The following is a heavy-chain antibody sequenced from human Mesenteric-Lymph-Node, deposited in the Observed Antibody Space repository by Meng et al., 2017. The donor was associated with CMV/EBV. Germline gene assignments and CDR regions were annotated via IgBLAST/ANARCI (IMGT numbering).Heavy chain of an antibody. CDR3: AREGYYDFWSGYYYYYYGMDV. Sequence: GESLKISCAASGFTFSSYWMSWVRQAPGKGLEWVANIRRDGGEKYYVDSVKGRFTISRDNAENSLYLQMNSLRAEDTAVYYCAREGYYDFWSGYYYYYYGMDVWGQGTTVTVSS. J-gene: IGHJ6*02. CDR1: GFTFSSYW. D-gene: IGHD3-3*01. V-gene: IGHV3-7*01. CDR2: IRRDGGEK.